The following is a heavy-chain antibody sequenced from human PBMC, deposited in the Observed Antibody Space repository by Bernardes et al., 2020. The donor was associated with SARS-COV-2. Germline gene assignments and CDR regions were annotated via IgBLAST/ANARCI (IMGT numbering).Heavy chain of an antibody. J-gene: IGHJ4*02. CDR1: GFTFSRNA. CDR3: VAATPGY. Sequence: GGSLRRSCAASGFTFSRNAMSWVRQAPGKGLEWVSAISGSISGRGGGSTYYADSVKGRFTISRDNSKNTLYLQMNSLRAEDTAVYYCVAATPGYWGQGTLVTVST. D-gene: IGHD1-26*01. V-gene: IGHV3-23*01. CDR2: ISGSISGRGGGST.